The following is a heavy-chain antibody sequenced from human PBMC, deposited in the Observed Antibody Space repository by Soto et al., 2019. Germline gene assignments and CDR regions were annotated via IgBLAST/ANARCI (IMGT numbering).Heavy chain of an antibody. CDR1: GYTFTGYY. CDR2: INPNSGGT. D-gene: IGHD3-10*01. V-gene: IGHV1-2*04. Sequence: ASVKVSCKASGYTFTGYYMHWSRQAPGQGLEWMGWINPNSGGTNCAQKFQGWVTMTRDTSISTAYMELSRLRSDDTAVYYCAVLGYYGSGSYYNPYYFDCWGQGTLVTVSS. J-gene: IGHJ4*02. CDR3: AVLGYYGSGSYYNPYYFDC.